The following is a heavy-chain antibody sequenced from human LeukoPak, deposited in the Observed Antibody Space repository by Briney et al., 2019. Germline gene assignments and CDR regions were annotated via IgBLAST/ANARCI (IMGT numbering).Heavy chain of an antibody. Sequence: PSETLSLTCTVSGGSISSGGYYWSWIRQHPGKGLEWIGYIYYSGSTYYNLSLKSRVTISVDTSKNQFSLKLSSVTAADTAVYYCGRGRYDILTGYDDAFDIWGQGTMVTVSS. CDR1: GGSISSGGYY. J-gene: IGHJ3*02. CDR2: IYYSGST. CDR3: GRGRYDILTGYDDAFDI. V-gene: IGHV4-31*03. D-gene: IGHD3-9*01.